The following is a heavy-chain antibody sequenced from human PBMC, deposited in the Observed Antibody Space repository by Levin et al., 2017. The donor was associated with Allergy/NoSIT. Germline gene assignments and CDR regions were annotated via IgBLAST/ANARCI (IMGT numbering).Heavy chain of an antibody. CDR2: ISAYNGNT. V-gene: IGHV1-18*01. Sequence: ASVKVSCKASGYTFTSYGISWVRQAPGQGLEWMGWISAYNGNTNYAQKLQGRVTMTTDTSTSTAYMELRSLRSDDTAVYYCAREGMEYYDFWSRYYYYDYGTDVWGQGTTVTVSS. CDR1: GYTFTSYG. D-gene: IGHD3-3*01. J-gene: IGHJ6*02. CDR3: AREGMEYYDFWSRYYYYDYGTDV.